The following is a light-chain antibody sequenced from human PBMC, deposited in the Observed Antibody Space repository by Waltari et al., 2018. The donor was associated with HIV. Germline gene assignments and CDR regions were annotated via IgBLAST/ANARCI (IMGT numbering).Light chain of an antibody. CDR1: QGISSA. CDR3: QQFNSYPPT. V-gene: IGKV1-13*02. CDR2: DAS. Sequence: AIQLSQSPSSLSASVGDRVTITCRASQGISSALAWYQQKPGKAPKLLIYDASSLKGGVPTRFSGSGSGTDFTLTISSLQPEDFATYYCQQFNSYPPTFGGGTKVEMK. J-gene: IGKJ4*01.